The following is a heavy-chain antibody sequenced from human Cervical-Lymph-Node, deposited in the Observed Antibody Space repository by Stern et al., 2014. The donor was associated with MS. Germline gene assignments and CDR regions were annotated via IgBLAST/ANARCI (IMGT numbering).Heavy chain of an antibody. CDR3: ARDRRHYDTSGGYYFDS. CDR2: IITIGGKA. CDR1: GGSFSSYA. J-gene: IGHJ4*02. D-gene: IGHD3-22*01. Sequence: QVQLVESGAEVKKPGASVKVSCTASGGSFSSYAINGVRQAPGQGPEWMGGIITIGGKANYAQKLQGRVTITADESTSTAYMELSSLRSEDTAVYYCARDRRHYDTSGGYYFDSWGQGTLVTVSS. V-gene: IGHV1-69*01.